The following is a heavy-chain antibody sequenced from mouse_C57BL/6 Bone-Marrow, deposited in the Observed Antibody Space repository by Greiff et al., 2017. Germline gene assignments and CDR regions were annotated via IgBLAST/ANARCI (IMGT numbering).Heavy chain of an antibody. J-gene: IGHJ2*01. CDR2: IHPSDSDT. D-gene: IGHD2-1*01. Sequence: QVQLQQPGAELVKPGASVKVSCKASGYTFTSYWMHWVKQRPGQGLEWIGRIHPSDSDTNYNQKFKGKDTLTVDKSSSTAYMQLSSLTSEDSAVYYCATGYYGNPFDYWGQGTTLTVSS. V-gene: IGHV1-74*01. CDR3: ATGYYGNPFDY. CDR1: GYTFTSYW.